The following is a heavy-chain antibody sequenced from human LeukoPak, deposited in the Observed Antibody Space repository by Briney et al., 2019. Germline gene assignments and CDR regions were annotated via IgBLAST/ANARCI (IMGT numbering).Heavy chain of an antibody. D-gene: IGHD3-3*01. Sequence: SETLSLTCTVSGGSISSGDYYWSWIRQPPGKGLEWIGYIYYSGSTYYNPSLKSRVTISVDTSKNQFSLKLSSVTAADTAVYYXXXXXXXFWSNYYYGMDVWGQGTTVTVSS. CDR1: GGSISSGDYY. J-gene: IGHJ6*02. CDR2: IYYSGST. V-gene: IGHV4-30-4*01. CDR3: XXXXXXFWSNYYYGMDV.